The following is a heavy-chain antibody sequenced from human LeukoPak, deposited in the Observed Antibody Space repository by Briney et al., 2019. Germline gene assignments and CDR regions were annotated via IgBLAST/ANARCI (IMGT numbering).Heavy chain of an antibody. J-gene: IGHJ4*02. CDR3: ARGDRYSSSWYGYFGY. CDR2: ISSSGSTI. CDR1: GFTFSDYY. V-gene: IGHV3-11*04. Sequence: GGSLRLSCAASGFTFSDYYMSWIRQAPGKGLEWVSYISSSGSTIYYADSVKGRFTISRDNAKNSLYLQMNSLRAEDTAVYYCARGDRYSSSWYGYFGYWAREPWSPSPQ. D-gene: IGHD6-13*01.